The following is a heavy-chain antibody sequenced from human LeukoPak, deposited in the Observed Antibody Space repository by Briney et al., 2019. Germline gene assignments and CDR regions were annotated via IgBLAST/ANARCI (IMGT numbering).Heavy chain of an antibody. CDR2: IKQDGSEK. D-gene: IGHD6-6*01. V-gene: IGHV3-7*01. Sequence: GGSLRLSCAASGFTFSSYWMSWVRQAPGKGLEWVANIKQDGSEKHYVDSVRGRFTISRDNAKKSLFLHMNSLRVEDTAVYYCARGSEYTSSTNYYFDYWGQGTLVTVSS. J-gene: IGHJ4*02. CDR1: GFTFSSYW. CDR3: ARGSEYTSSTNYYFDY.